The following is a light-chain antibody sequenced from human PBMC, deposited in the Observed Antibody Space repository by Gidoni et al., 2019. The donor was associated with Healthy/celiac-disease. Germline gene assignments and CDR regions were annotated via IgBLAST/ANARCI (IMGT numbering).Light chain of an antibody. CDR1: QSVLYSSNNKNY. CDR2: WAS. V-gene: IGKV4-1*01. CDR3: QQYYSTLTYT. Sequence: IVLTQSPDSLAVSLGERATINCKSSQSVLYSSNNKNYLAWYQQKPGQPPKLLIYWASTRESGVPERFSGSGSGTDFTLTISSLHAEDVAVYYCQQYYSTLTYTFGQGTKLEIK. J-gene: IGKJ2*01.